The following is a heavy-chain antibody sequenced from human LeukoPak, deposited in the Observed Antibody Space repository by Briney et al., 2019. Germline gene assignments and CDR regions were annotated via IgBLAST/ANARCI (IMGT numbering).Heavy chain of an antibody. Sequence: GASVKVSCKASGGTFSSYAISWVRQAPGQGLEWMGGIIPIFGTANYAQKLQGRVTMTTDTSTSTAYMELRSLRSDDTAVYFCARAIPGALWGQGTLVTVSP. CDR2: IIPIFGTA. CDR3: ARAIPGAL. CDR1: GGTFSSYA. J-gene: IGHJ1*01. V-gene: IGHV1-69*05. D-gene: IGHD3-10*01.